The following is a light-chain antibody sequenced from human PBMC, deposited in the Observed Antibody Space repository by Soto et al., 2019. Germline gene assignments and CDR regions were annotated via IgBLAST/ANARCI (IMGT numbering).Light chain of an antibody. Sequence: ELVMTQSPATLSPTPGERATLSCRASESVSTNLAWYQQKPGQAPRLLIFGASSRATGIPDRFSGSGSGTDFTLTISRVEPEDFAVYSCLQYATSPRTFGQGTNVDI. CDR1: ESVSTN. CDR2: GAS. CDR3: LQYATSPRT. V-gene: IGKV3-20*01. J-gene: IGKJ1*01.